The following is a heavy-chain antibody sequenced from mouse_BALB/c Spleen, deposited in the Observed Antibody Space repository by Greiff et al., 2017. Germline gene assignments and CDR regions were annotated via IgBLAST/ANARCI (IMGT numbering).Heavy chain of an antibody. CDR3: ARDGASYYRYDKGVDY. CDR2: IWAGGST. D-gene: IGHD2-14*01. V-gene: IGHV2-9*02. Sequence: VQLVESGPGLVAPSQSLSITCTVSGFSLTSYGVHWVRQPPGKGLEWLGVIWAGGSTNYNSALMSRLSISKDNSKSQVFLKMNSLQTDDTAMYYCARDGASYYRYDKGVDYWVQGTSVTVSS. J-gene: IGHJ4*01. CDR1: GFSLTSYG.